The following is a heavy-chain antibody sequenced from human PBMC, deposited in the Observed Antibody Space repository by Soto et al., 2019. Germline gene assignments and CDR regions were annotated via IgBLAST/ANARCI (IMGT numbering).Heavy chain of an antibody. D-gene: IGHD2-2*01. CDR3: ASLGYCSSSRCYGADY. CDR2: ISYDGSNK. CDR1: GFTFSNYA. J-gene: IGHJ4*02. V-gene: IGHV3-30*04. Sequence: PGGSLRLSCAASGFTFSNYAIYWVRQAPGKGLEWVSFISYDGSNKYYADSVKGRFTISRDNSKNTLYLQMNSLRAEDTAVYYCASLGYCSSSRCYGADYWGQGTLVTVSS.